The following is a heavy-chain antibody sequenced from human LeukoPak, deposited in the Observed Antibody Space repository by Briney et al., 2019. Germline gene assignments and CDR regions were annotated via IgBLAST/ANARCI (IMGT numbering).Heavy chain of an antibody. CDR3: AELGITMIGGV. Sequence: GGTLRLSCAASGFIFSSHGMNWVRQAPGKGLEWVSGVSPSGDITYYADSVKGRFTISRDNSKNRVYLQMDSLRFEDAAVYYCAELGITMIGGVWGKGTTVTISS. CDR2: VSPSGDIT. J-gene: IGHJ6*04. D-gene: IGHD3-10*02. CDR1: GFIFSSHG. V-gene: IGHV3-23*01.